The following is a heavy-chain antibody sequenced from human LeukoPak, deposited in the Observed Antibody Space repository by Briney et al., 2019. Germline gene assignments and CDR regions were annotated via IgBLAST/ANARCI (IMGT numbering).Heavy chain of an antibody. J-gene: IGHJ3*02. V-gene: IGHV4-59*11. CDR3: ARDLVTVTKGFDI. CDR1: ADSFSSHY. D-gene: IGHD4-17*01. CDR2: ISYIGKT. Sequence: PSETLSLTCAVSADSFSSHYWTWIRQSPGKGLEWIGYISYIGKTNYNPSLKSRVTISIDTSKNQFSLKLRSVTAADTAVYYCARDLVTVTKGFDIWGQGTMVSVSS.